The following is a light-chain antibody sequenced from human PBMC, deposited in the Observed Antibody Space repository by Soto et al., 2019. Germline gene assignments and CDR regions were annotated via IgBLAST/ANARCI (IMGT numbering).Light chain of an antibody. CDR2: GAS. Sequence: EIVLTQSPGTLSLSPGERATLSCRASQSVSSSYLAWYQQKPGQAPRLLISGASIRATRIPDRFSGSGSGTDFTLTISRLEPEDFAVYSCQQYGSSPYTFGQGTKLEIK. CDR3: QQYGSSPYT. J-gene: IGKJ2*01. CDR1: QSVSSSY. V-gene: IGKV3-20*01.